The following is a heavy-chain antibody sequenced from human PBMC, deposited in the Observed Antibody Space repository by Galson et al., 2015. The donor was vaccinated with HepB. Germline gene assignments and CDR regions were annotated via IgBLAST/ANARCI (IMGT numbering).Heavy chain of an antibody. CDR1: GFSFSSNW. J-gene: IGHJ6*02. Sequence: SLRLSCAASGFSFSSNWMSWVRQAPGKGLEWVSGITWNSGSIGYADSVKGRFTISRDNAKHSLYLQMNSLRGEDTALYYCAGGRGPGSYFNGLDVWGQGTTVTVS. V-gene: IGHV3-9*01. D-gene: IGHD3-10*01. CDR2: ITWNSGSI. CDR3: AGGRGPGSYFNGLDV.